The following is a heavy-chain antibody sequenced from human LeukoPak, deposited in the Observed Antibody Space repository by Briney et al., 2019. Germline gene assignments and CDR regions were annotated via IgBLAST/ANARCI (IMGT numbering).Heavy chain of an antibody. J-gene: IGHJ4*02. CDR3: ARIVIAAAGIVDY. D-gene: IGHD6-13*01. V-gene: IGHV4-39*01. CDR1: GGSISSSSYY. CDR2: IYYTGST. Sequence: SETLSLTCTVSGGSISSSSYYWGWIRQPPGKGLEWIGSIYYTGSTHYNASLKSRVTISVDTSKNQFSLKLSSVTAADTAVYYCARIVIAAAGIVDYWGQGTLVTVSS.